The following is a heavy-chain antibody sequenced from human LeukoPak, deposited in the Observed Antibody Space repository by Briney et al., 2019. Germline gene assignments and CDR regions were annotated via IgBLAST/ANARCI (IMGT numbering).Heavy chain of an antibody. CDR2: TYYRSKWYN. CDR3: ARGGIQLMGPSYYFDY. V-gene: IGHV6-1*01. D-gene: IGHD5-18*01. Sequence: SQTLSLTCAISGDSVSSNSAAWNWIRQSPSRGLEWLGRTYYRSKWYNDYAVSVKSRITINPDTSKNQFSLQLNSVTAADTAVYYCARGGIQLMGPSYYFDYWGQGTLVTVSS. J-gene: IGHJ4*02. CDR1: GDSVSSNSAA.